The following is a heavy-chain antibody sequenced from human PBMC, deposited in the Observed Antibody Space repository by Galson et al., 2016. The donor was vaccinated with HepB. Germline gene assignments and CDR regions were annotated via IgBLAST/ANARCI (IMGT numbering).Heavy chain of an antibody. CDR1: GGTFSSYA. CDR3: ARVRDGYNTHFYYGMDV. J-gene: IGHJ6*02. V-gene: IGHV1-69*13. CDR2: IIHLCGTA. Sequence: SVKVSCTASGGTFSSYAINWVRQAPGQGLEWMGVIIHLCGTAYYALKFQGRVTTTADESTNTAHMEVSSLRYEDTAVYYCARVRDGYNTHFYYGMDVWGQGTSVTVS. D-gene: IGHD5-24*01.